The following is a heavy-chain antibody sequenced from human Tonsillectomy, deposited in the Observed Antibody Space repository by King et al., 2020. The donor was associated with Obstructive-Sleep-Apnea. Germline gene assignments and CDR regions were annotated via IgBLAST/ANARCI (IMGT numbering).Heavy chain of an antibody. CDR3: VRDGGYQLDF. D-gene: IGHD3-16*01. CDR1: GFNFRRTA. J-gene: IGHJ4*02. V-gene: IGHV3-30*03. CDR2: ISYDGRSD. Sequence: VQLVESGGGVVHPGRSLRLSCAASGFNFRRTAMHWVRQAPGKGLEWVAVISYDGRSDYYGDSVRGRLTVSRDNSRDTTFLQMTNLRHDDTAVYYCVRDGGYQLDFWGQGPQVTVSS.